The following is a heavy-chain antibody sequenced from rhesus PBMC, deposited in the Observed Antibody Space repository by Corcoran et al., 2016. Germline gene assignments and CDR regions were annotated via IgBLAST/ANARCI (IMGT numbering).Heavy chain of an antibody. Sequence: EVQLVQSGAEVKRPGESLKISCKTSGYRFTSYWISWVRQMPGTGLEWMGAIDPSDSDTRYSPSFQGQVTISADKSISTAYLHWSSLKASDTATYYCAKDRGNWYFDLWGPGTPITISS. D-gene: IGHD5-42*01. CDR2: IDPSDSDT. CDR1: GYRFTSYW. J-gene: IGHJ2*01. CDR3: AKDRGNWYFDL. V-gene: IGHV5-2*01.